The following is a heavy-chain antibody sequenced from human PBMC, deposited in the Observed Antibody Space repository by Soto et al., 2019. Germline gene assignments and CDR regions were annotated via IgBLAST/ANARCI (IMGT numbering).Heavy chain of an antibody. J-gene: IGHJ6*02. CDR3: ARSHSDYCSGDSCYQYFYFFFGMDV. V-gene: IGHV3-48*03. CDR1: GFTFSSYE. CDR2: ISDSGSTI. D-gene: IGHD2-15*01. Sequence: PGGSLRLSCAVSGFTFSSYEMNWVRQAPGKGLEWVSYISDSGSTIYYADSVKGRFTISRDNARNSLYLQMNSLRAEDTAVYYCARSHSDYCSGDSCYQYFYFFFGMDVWGQGTTVTVSS.